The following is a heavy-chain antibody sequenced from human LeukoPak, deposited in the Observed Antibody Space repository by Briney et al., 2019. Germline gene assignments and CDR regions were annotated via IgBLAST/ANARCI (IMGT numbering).Heavy chain of an antibody. D-gene: IGHD4-17*01. Sequence: PGGSLRLSCTVSGFTFNNYWMHWVRQAPGKGLVWVSTISGSAGVTYYADSVKGRFTISRDNSKHTVSLQMNSLRAEDTAVYYCTYGDYDGGYFDCWGQGTLVTVSS. V-gene: IGHV3-23*01. J-gene: IGHJ4*02. CDR1: GFTFNNYW. CDR3: TYGDYDGGYFDC. CDR2: ISGSAGVT.